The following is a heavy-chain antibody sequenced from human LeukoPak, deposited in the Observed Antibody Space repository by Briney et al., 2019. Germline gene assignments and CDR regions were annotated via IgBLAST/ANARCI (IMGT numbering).Heavy chain of an antibody. CDR2: ISGSGDNT. CDR1: GLPFTGSA. CDR3: AKDAGDY. V-gene: IGHV3-23*01. J-gene: IGHJ4*02. Sequence: GRSLSLFCATSGLPFTGSAMSWGRQALGKGLEWVSAISGSGDNTYYADSVKGRFTISRDNSKKTLYLQMDSLRVEDTAVYFCAKDAGDYWGQGTLVTVSS.